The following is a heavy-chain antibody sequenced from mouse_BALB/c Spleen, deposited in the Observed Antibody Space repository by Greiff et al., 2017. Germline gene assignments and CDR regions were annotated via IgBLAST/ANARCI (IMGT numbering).Heavy chain of an antibody. CDR2: IYPGDGDT. J-gene: IGHJ2*01. D-gene: IGHD2-3*01. V-gene: IGHV1-80*01. CDR1: GYAFSSYW. Sequence: VQLQESGAELVRPGSSVKISCKASGYAFSSYWMNWVKQRPGQGLEWIGQIYPGDGDTNYNGKFKGKATLTADKSSSTAYMQLSSLTSEDSAVYFCERRDDYFDYWGQGTTLTVAS. CDR3: ERRDDYFDY.